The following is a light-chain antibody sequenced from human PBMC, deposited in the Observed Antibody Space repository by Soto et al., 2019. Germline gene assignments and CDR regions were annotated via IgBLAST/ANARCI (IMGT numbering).Light chain of an antibody. V-gene: IGKV3-20*01. CDR3: QHYGSSPPWT. CDR2: HAS. CDR1: RSVSSSY. Sequence: EIVLTQSPGTLSLSPRERATLSCRASRSVSSSYLAWYQQKPGQAPRLLIYHASSRATGIPDRFSGSEAGTDFSLTISRVESDDFAVYYCQHYGSSPPWTFGQGTKVDIK. J-gene: IGKJ1*01.